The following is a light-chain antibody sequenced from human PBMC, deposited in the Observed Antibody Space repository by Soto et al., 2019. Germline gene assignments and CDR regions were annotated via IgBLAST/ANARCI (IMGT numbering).Light chain of an antibody. CDR3: QHPWT. J-gene: IGKJ1*01. CDR1: QSISSTY. CDR2: GAS. Sequence: EIVLTQSPGTLSLSPGERATLSCRASQSISSTYLAWYQQKPGQAPRLLIYGASSRATGIPDRFSGSGSETGFTLTIRRLEPEDFAVYYCQHPWTFGQGTKVETK. V-gene: IGKV3-20*01.